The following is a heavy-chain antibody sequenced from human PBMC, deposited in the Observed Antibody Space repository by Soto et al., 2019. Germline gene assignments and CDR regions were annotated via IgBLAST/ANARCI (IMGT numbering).Heavy chain of an antibody. CDR3: ARSPGGYSYGYGADY. CDR1: GFTFSTYG. J-gene: IGHJ4*02. Sequence: QVQLVESGGGVVQPGRSLRLSCAASGFTFSTYGMHWVRQAPGKGLEWVAVIWYDGSNKYYADSVKGRFTISRDNSNNTLYLQMNSLRAEDTAVYYCARSPGGYSYGYGADYWGQGTLVTVSS. CDR2: IWYDGSNK. D-gene: IGHD5-18*01. V-gene: IGHV3-33*01.